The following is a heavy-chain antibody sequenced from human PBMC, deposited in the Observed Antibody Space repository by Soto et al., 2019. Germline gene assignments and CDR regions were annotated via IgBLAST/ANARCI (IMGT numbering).Heavy chain of an antibody. V-gene: IGHV1-2*04. CDR3: ARESRGRKFGELFAYFDY. Sequence: ASVKVSCKASGYTFTGYYMHWVRQAPGQGLEWMGWINPNSGGTNYAQKFQGWVTMTRDTSISTAYMELSRLRSDDTAVYYCARESRGRKFGELFAYFDYLGQGILLPVSS. CDR2: INPNSGGT. D-gene: IGHD3-10*01. CDR1: GYTFTGYY. J-gene: IGHJ4*02.